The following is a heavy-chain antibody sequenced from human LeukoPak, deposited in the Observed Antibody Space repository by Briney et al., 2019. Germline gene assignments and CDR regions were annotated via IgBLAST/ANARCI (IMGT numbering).Heavy chain of an antibody. V-gene: IGHV1-2*02. CDR3: ARLTGIAVFDI. CDR2: INPNSGGT. Sequence: ASVKVSCKASVYTFTGDYIHWVRQAPGQGLEWMGWINPNSGGTNYAQKFQGRVTMTRDTSISTAYMGLSRLRSDDTAVYYCARLTGIAVFDIWGQGTMVTVSS. J-gene: IGHJ3*02. D-gene: IGHD6-19*01. CDR1: VYTFTGDY.